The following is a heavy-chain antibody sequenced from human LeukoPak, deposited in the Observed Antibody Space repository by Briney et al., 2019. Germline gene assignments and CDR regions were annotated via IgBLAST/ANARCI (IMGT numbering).Heavy chain of an antibody. Sequence: GGSLRLSCAASGFTLNTYAMSWVRQAPGKGLEWVSAISGRTGGTYYADSVKGRFTISRDNSKSTLYLQMDSLRAGDTAVYYCAKCGNSGCHLIGYWGQGTLVTVSS. CDR2: ISGRTGGT. CDR1: GFTLNTYA. CDR3: AKCGNSGCHLIGY. J-gene: IGHJ4*02. V-gene: IGHV3-23*01. D-gene: IGHD5-12*01.